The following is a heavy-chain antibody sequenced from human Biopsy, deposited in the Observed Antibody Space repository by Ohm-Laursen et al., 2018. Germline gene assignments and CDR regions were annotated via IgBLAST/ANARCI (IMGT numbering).Heavy chain of an antibody. D-gene: IGHD6-13*01. CDR1: GFTFSTYT. CDR3: AKDRYPSSWHYYYGMDV. Sequence: SLRLSCTASGFTFSTYTMTWVRQAPGKGLEWVSSISRTSDFIYYADSVKGRFTISRDNAKNSLYLQMNSLRSEDTALYYCAKDRYPSSWHYYYGMDVWGQGTTVTVSS. J-gene: IGHJ6*02. V-gene: IGHV3-21*04. CDR2: ISRTSDFI.